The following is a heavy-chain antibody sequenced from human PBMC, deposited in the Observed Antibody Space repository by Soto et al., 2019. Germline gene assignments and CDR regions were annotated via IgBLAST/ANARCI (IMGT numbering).Heavy chain of an antibody. Sequence: EVQLLESGGGLVQPGGSLRLSCAASGFTFSSYTMSWVRQGPGKGLEWVSGISSSGGSTVYADSVKGRFTISRDNFKNTLYLQMNRLRAEDTAVYYCAKAWGDYWGQGTPVTVSS. D-gene: IGHD7-27*01. CDR2: ISSSGGST. V-gene: IGHV3-23*01. CDR3: AKAWGDY. CDR1: GFTFSSYT. J-gene: IGHJ4*02.